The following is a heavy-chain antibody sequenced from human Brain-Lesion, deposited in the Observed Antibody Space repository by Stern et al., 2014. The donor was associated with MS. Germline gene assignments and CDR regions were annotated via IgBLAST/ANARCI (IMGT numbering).Heavy chain of an antibody. J-gene: IGHJ4*02. CDR2: IYTPGSP. V-gene: IGHV4-61*02. CDR1: GGSVGSGSYD. Sequence: QVQLVESGPGLVKPSQTLSLTCTVSGGSVGSGSYDWSWIRQPAGKGLEWIGRIYTPGSPYYTPSLKSRVSISIDTSKNQFSLKLTSVTAADTAVYYCARDKEDTNMAFRYFDNWGQGTLVTVSS. CDR3: ARDKEDTNMAFRYFDN. D-gene: IGHD5-18*01.